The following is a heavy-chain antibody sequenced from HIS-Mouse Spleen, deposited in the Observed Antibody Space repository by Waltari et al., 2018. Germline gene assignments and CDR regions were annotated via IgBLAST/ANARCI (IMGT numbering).Heavy chain of an antibody. Sequence: QLQLQESGPGLVKPSETLSLTCTVSGGSISSSSYYWGWSRQPPGKGLEWIGSIYYSGSTYYTPTLKGRVPISVDTAKNQFSLKLSSVTAADTAVYYCAREIPYSSSWYDWYFDLWGRGTLVTVSS. CDR1: GGSISSSSYY. J-gene: IGHJ2*01. D-gene: IGHD6-13*01. V-gene: IGHV4-39*07. CDR2: IYYSGST. CDR3: AREIPYSSSWYDWYFDL.